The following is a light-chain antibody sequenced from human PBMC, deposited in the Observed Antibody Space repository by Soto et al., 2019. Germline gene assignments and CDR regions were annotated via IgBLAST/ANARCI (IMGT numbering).Light chain of an antibody. Sequence: DIQMTQSPSAMSASVGDTVTIACRASQYIGTWLAWYQQKPGKAPNLLIYGSSTLQSGVPSRFTGSGSGTDFTLTITSLQPEDFATYFCQQGNSFPRTFGQGTKV. CDR2: GSS. J-gene: IGKJ1*01. CDR1: QYIGTW. V-gene: IGKV1-12*01. CDR3: QQGNSFPRT.